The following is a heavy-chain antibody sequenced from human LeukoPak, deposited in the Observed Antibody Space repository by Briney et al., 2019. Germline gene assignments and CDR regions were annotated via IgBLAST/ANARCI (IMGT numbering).Heavy chain of an antibody. CDR2: ISSSSSYI. J-gene: IGHJ6*02. D-gene: IGHD3-9*01. CDR3: ARGLDDILTGYLYGMDV. Sequence: GGSLRLSCAASGFTFSSYSMNWVRQAPGKGLEWVSSISSSSSYIYYADSVKGRFTISRDNAKNSLYLQMNSLRAEDTAVYYCARGLDDILTGYLYGMDVWGQGTTVTVSS. CDR1: GFTFSSYS. V-gene: IGHV3-21*01.